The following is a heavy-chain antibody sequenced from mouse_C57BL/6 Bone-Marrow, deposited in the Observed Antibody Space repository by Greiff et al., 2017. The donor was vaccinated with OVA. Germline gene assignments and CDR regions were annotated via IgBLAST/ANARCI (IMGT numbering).Heavy chain of an antibody. CDR3: ASPMVTTWYFDV. CDR1: GYTFTDYY. J-gene: IGHJ1*03. V-gene: IGHV1-19*01. CDR2: INPYNGGT. D-gene: IGHD2-2*01. Sequence: VQLQQPGPVLVKPGASVKMSCKASGYTFTDYYMNWVKQSHGKSLEWIGVINPYNGGTSYNQKFKGKATLTVDKSSSTAYMELNSLTSEDSAVYYCASPMVTTWYFDVWGTGTTVTVSS.